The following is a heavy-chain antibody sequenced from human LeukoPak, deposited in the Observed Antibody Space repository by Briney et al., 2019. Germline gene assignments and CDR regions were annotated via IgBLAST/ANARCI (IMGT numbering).Heavy chain of an antibody. Sequence: ASVKVSCKASGYTFTSYDINWVRQATGQGLEWMGWMNPNSGNTGYAQKFQGRVTMTRNTSISTAYMELSSLRSEDTAVYYCAKDWSSSWLKPDWYFDLWGRGTLVTVSS. CDR3: AKDWSSSWLKPDWYFDL. CDR2: MNPNSGNT. CDR1: GYTFTSYD. D-gene: IGHD6-13*01. V-gene: IGHV1-8*01. J-gene: IGHJ2*01.